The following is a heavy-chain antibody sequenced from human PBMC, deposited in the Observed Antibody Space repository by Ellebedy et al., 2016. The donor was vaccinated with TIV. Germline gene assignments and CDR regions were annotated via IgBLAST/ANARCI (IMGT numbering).Heavy chain of an antibody. CDR2: IYYTGST. D-gene: IGHD3-10*01. J-gene: IGHJ4*02. Sequence: MPSETLSLTCTVSGGSISSYYWSWIRQPPGKGLEWIGYIYYTGSTNYNPSLKSRVTISVVTSKNQFSLTLTSVTAADTAVYYCARGGRITMIRGGAFDYWGQGTLVTVSS. CDR3: ARGGRITMIRGGAFDY. CDR1: GGSISSYY. V-gene: IGHV4-59*01.